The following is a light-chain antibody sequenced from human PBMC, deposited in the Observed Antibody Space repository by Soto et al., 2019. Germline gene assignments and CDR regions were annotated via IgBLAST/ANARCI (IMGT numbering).Light chain of an antibody. Sequence: EIVMTQSPATLSVSPGERATLSCRASQSVGRNLAWYQQKPGQAPRLLIYGASTSATGNPARFSGSGSGTEFTLTISSLQSEDFAIYSCQQYNHWPPLTFGGGTKVEIK. J-gene: IGKJ4*01. CDR1: QSVGRN. CDR2: GAS. CDR3: QQYNHWPPLT. V-gene: IGKV3D-15*01.